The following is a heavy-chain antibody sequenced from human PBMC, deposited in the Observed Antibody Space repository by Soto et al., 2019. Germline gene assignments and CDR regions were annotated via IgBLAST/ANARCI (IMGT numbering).Heavy chain of an antibody. D-gene: IGHD4-4*01. CDR2: IYYSGST. CDR3: ARVPHTVTKYQDWFDP. J-gene: IGHJ5*02. V-gene: IGHV4-31*03. CDR1: GGSISSGGYY. Sequence: TLSLTCTVSGGSISSGGYYWSWIRQHPGKGLEWIGYIYYSGSTYYNPSLKSRVTISVDTSKNQFSLKLSSVTAADTAVYYCARVPHTVTKYQDWFDPWGQGTLVTVSS.